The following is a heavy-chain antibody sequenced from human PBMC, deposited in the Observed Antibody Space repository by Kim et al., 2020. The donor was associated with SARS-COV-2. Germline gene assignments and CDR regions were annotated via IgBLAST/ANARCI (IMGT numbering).Heavy chain of an antibody. J-gene: IGHJ4*02. V-gene: IGHV3-7*01. Sequence: GGSLRLSCAASGFSFRNNWMSWVRQAPGKGLEWVAMKKEDGSEEYYVDSVKGRFTMSRDNAKNSLYLQMSSLRTEDTAIYYCAARDTVQVPGGIWGQGTLVTVSS. CDR3: AARDTVQVPGGI. D-gene: IGHD3-10*01. CDR1: GFSFRNNW. CDR2: KKEDGSEE.